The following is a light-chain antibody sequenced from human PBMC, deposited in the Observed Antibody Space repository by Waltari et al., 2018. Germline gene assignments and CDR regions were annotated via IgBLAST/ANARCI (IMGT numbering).Light chain of an antibody. CDR2: RND. CDR1: SSNIGINS. J-gene: IGLJ2*01. V-gene: IGLV1-44*01. CDR3: AAWDDSLKGRV. Sequence: QSVLTQPPSASGTPGQRVTISCSGRSSNIGINSVNWYQHLPGTAPKLLLYRNDQRPSGVPDRFSGSKSGTSASLAISGLQSEDEADYYCAAWDDSLKGRVFGGGTKLTVL.